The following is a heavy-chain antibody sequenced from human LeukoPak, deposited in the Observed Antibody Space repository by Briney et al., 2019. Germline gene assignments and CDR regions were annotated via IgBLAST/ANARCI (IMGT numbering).Heavy chain of an antibody. J-gene: IGHJ4*02. Sequence: GRSLRLSCAAPGFTFSSYAMHWVSQAPGKGLEWVAVISYDGSNKFYADSVKGRFTLSRDNSKNTLDLQMNSLRIEDTAVYYCGRGSVGFGELNYWGQGTLVTVSS. D-gene: IGHD3-10*01. CDR3: GRGSVGFGELNY. CDR1: GFTFSSYA. V-gene: IGHV3-30-3*01. CDR2: ISYDGSNK.